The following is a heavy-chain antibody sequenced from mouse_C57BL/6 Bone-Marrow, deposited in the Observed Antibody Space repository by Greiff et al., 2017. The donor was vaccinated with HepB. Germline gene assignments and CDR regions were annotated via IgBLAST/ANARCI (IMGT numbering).Heavy chain of an antibody. CDR2: IDPSDSYT. V-gene: IGHV1-59*01. J-gene: IGHJ4*01. CDR1: GYTFTSYW. CDR3: TTYGRKSLGYAMDY. D-gene: IGHD1-1*01. Sequence: VQLQQPGAELVRPGTSVKLSCKASGYTFTSYWMHWVKQRPGQGLEWIGVIDPSDSYTNYTQKFKGKATLTVDTSSSTAYMQLSSLTSEDSAFYYCTTYGRKSLGYAMDYWCQGTSLTVSS.